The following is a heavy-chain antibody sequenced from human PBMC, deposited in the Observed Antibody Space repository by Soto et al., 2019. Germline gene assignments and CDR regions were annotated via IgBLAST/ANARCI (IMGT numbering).Heavy chain of an antibody. V-gene: IGHV3-11*01. CDR2: ISSSGSTI. J-gene: IGHJ6*02. Sequence: GGSLRLSCAASGFTFSDYYMSWIRQAPGKGLEWVSYISSSGSTIYYADSVKGRFTISRDNAKNSLYLQMNSLRAEDTAVYYCARDRPALSSGYYFVDVWGQGTTVTASS. CDR1: GFTFSDYY. CDR3: ARDRPALSSGYYFVDV. D-gene: IGHD3-22*01.